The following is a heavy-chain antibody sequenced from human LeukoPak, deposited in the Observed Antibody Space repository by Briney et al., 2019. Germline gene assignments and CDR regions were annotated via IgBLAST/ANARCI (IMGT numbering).Heavy chain of an antibody. CDR3: ATPPSHGYSSSFEY. Sequence: GESLKISCKGSGYSFPTYWIAWVRQMPGKGLEWMGIIYPDESNIRYSPSFQGQVTISADKSISTAYRQWSSLKASDTAMYYCATPPSHGYSSSFEYWGQGTLVTVSS. J-gene: IGHJ4*02. CDR2: IYPDESNI. V-gene: IGHV5-51*01. D-gene: IGHD2-2*03. CDR1: GYSFPTYW.